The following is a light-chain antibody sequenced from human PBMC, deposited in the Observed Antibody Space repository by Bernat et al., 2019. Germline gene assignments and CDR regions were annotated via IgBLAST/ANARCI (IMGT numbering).Light chain of an antibody. CDR3: AAWDDSLIGVV. Sequence: QSVLTQPPSASGTPGQRVIISCSGSRSNIGSNTVNWYQHLPGTAPKLLIYRTDQRPSGVADRFSGSKSGSSAPLTTIGLQSEDEADYYCAAWDDSLIGVVFGGGTKLTVL. CDR1: RSNIGSNT. V-gene: IGLV1-44*01. CDR2: RTD. J-gene: IGLJ2*01.